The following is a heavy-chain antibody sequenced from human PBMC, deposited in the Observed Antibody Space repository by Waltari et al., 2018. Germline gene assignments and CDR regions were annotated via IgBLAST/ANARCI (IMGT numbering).Heavy chain of an antibody. CDR1: GGPFGGYG. D-gene: IGHD7-27*01. J-gene: IGHJ6*03. CDR2: IIPMFGIP. V-gene: IGHV1-69*12. CDR3: ATHKLGVSQHYYHMDV. Sequence: VQLVQSGAEVRTPGSSVKVSCKASGGPFGGYGISWVRLVPGRGFGWMGVIIPMFGIPDYSQKFQGRLTITADESTSTVYMELSSLTSEDTAVYYCATHKLGVSQHYYHMDVWGKGTPVTISS.